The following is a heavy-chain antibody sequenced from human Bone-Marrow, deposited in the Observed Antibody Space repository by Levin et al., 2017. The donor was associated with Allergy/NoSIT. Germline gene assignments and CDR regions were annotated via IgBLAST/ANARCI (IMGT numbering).Heavy chain of an antibody. D-gene: IGHD1-1*01. CDR3: AKEENGEFDF. Sequence: LSLTCAVSGFTFSGYVMSWVRQAPGKGLEWVSAIIGSGGDTYYADSVKGRFTISRDNSKNTLYLQMNSLRAEDTAVYYCAKEENGEFDFWGQGTLVTVSS. CDR1: GFTFSGYV. V-gene: IGHV3-23*01. J-gene: IGHJ4*02. CDR2: IIGSGGDT.